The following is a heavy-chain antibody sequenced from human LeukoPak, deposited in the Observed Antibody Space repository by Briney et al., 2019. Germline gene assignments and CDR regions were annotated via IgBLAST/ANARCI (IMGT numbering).Heavy chain of an antibody. V-gene: IGHV3-30*14. D-gene: IGHD3-10*01. CDR2: ISFDGVNT. CDR1: GFTFSTYA. Sequence: GGSLRLSCAASGFTFSTYAIHWVRQAPGKGLEWVAVISFDGVNTFYADSVKGRFTISRDNSKNTLYLQMNSLRTEDTAVYYCARGYYGSGSASNWFDPWGQGTLVTVSS. CDR3: ARGYYGSGSASNWFDP. J-gene: IGHJ5*02.